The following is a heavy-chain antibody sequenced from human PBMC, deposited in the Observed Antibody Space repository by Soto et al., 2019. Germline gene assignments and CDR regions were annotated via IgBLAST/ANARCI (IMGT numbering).Heavy chain of an antibody. D-gene: IGHD2-15*01. CDR3: ARGLYCSGGSCYVVPVY. CDR1: GFTFSSYG. V-gene: IGHV3-33*01. Sequence: QTGGSLRLSCAASGFTFSSYGMHWVRQAPGKGLEWVAVIWYDGSNKYYADSVKGRFTISRDNSKNTLYLQMNSLRAEDTAVYYCARGLYCSGGSCYVVPVYWGQGTLVTVSS. CDR2: IWYDGSNK. J-gene: IGHJ4*02.